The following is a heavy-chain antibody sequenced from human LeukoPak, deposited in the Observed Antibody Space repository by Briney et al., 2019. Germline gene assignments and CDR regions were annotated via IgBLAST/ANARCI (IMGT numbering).Heavy chain of an antibody. Sequence: ASVKVSCKASGYTFTNYGISWVRQAPGQGLEWMGWISAYNGNTNYAQKFQGRITMTTDTSTSTAYKELRSLRSDDTAVYYCARDRFPVTTVTTLGLVWGQGTLVTVSS. V-gene: IGHV1-18*01. CDR3: ARDRFPVTTVTTLGLV. D-gene: IGHD4-17*01. CDR1: GYTFTNYG. J-gene: IGHJ4*02. CDR2: ISAYNGNT.